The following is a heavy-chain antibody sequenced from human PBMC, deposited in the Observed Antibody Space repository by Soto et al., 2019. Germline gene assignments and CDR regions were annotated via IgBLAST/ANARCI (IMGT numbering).Heavy chain of an antibody. CDR2: IKQDGSEK. CDR3: AREGLLRDYGDYGTEYYYYYYMDV. Sequence: EVQLVESGGGLVQPGGSLRLSCAASGFTFSSYWMSWVRQAPGKGLEWVANIKQDGSEKYYVDSVKGRLTISRDNAKNSLYLQMNSLRAEDTAVYYCAREGLLRDYGDYGTEYYYYYYMDVWGKGTTVTVSS. D-gene: IGHD4-17*01. J-gene: IGHJ6*03. CDR1: GFTFSSYW. V-gene: IGHV3-7*01.